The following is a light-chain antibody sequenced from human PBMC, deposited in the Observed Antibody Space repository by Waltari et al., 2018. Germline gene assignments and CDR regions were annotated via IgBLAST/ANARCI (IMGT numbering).Light chain of an antibody. CDR2: DVT. CDR3: FSYAGSYTSV. Sequence: QSALTQPRSVSGSPGQSVTISCTGTSSDVGFYNYVSWYQQHPGKAPKLMIYDVTKRPSGVPVRFSGSKSGNTASLTISGLQAEDEAEYYCFSYAGSYTSVFGGGTKVTVL. CDR1: SSDVGFYNY. V-gene: IGLV2-11*01. J-gene: IGLJ2*01.